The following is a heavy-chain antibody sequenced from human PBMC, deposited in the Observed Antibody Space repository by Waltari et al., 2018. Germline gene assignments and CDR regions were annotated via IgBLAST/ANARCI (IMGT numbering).Heavy chain of an antibody. J-gene: IGHJ4*02. CDR3: ARRDYDFWSGYQHPFDY. CDR2: IYHSGST. D-gene: IGHD3-3*01. Sequence: QLQLQESGSGLVKPSQTLSLTCAVSGGSISSGGYSWSWIRQPPGKGLEWIGYIYHSGSTYYNPSLKSRVTISVDRSKNQFSLKLSSVTAADTAVYYCARRDYDFWSGYQHPFDYWGQGTLVTVSS. V-gene: IGHV4-30-2*01. CDR1: GGSISSGGYS.